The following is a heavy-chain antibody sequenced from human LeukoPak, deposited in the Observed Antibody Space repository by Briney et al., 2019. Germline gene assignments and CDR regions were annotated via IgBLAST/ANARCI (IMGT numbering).Heavy chain of an antibody. Sequence: GGSLRLSCAASGLTLYDYGMNWVRHATGKGLEGVASINWNGGNTGYADAVKGRFTISRDNAKNSLNLQMNSLRAEDTALYYCARERYGSGNFDYWGQGTLVTVSS. CDR3: ARERYGSGNFDY. CDR2: INWNGGNT. CDR1: GLTLYDYG. J-gene: IGHJ4*02. V-gene: IGHV3-20*04. D-gene: IGHD3-10*01.